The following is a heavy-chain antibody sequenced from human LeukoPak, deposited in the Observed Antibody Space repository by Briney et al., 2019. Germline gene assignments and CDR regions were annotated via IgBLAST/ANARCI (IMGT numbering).Heavy chain of an antibody. D-gene: IGHD1-14*01. J-gene: IGHJ5*02. V-gene: IGHV4-59*08. CDR3: ARQTEASRRIPNWFDP. Sequence: PSETLSLTCTVSGDSVNGYYWSWIRQPPGKGLEWIGSVYYNRNTYYNPSLKSRLTLSLDTSKNQFSLMLTSVTAADTAVYYCARQTEASRRIPNWFDPWRQGTLVTVSS. CDR1: GDSVNGYY. CDR2: VYYNRNT.